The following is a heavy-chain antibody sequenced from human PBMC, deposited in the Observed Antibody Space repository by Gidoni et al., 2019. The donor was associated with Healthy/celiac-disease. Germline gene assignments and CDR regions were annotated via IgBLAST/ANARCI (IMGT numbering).Heavy chain of an antibody. J-gene: IGHJ6*03. CDR2: ISYDGSNK. D-gene: IGHD2-15*01. CDR1: GFPFSSYA. Sequence: QVQLVESGGGVVQPGRSLRLSCAASGFPFSSYAMHWVRQAPGKGLEWVAVISYDGSNKYYADSVKGRFTISRDNSKNTLYLQMNSLRAEDTAVYYCAREAHSGEYMDVWGKGTTVTVSS. CDR3: AREAHSGEYMDV. V-gene: IGHV3-30-3*01.